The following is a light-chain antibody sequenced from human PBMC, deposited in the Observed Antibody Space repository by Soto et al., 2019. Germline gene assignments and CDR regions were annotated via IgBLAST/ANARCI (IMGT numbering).Light chain of an antibody. CDR3: QQYYNWPPYT. Sequence: EIVMTQSPATLSVSPGGRATLSCRARQSVGTNLAWYQQNPGQAPRLLIHGASTRATGVPTRFSGSGSGTEFTLIISSLQSEDFAIYYCQQYYNWPPYTFGQGTKLEIK. CDR1: QSVGTN. V-gene: IGKV3-15*01. CDR2: GAS. J-gene: IGKJ2*01.